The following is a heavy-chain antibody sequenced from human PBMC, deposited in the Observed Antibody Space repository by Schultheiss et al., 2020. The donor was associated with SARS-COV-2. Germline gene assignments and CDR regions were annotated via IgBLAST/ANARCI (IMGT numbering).Heavy chain of an antibody. CDR1: GGSFSGYY. J-gene: IGHJ4*02. D-gene: IGHD6-19*01. CDR3: ARRTGAAVADSIDY. Sequence: SETLSLTCAVYGGSFSGYYWSWIRQPPGKGLEWIGYIYDSGSTYYNPSLKSRVTISVDTSKNQFSLKLSSVTAADTAVYYCARRTGAAVADSIDYWGQGTLVTVSS. CDR2: IYDSGST. V-gene: IGHV4-59*08.